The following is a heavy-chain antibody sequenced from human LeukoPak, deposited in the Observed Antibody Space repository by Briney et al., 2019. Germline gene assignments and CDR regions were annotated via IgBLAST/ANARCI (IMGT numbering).Heavy chain of an antibody. D-gene: IGHD3-22*01. CDR3: ARDRRYYYDSSGYYWTFDI. V-gene: IGHV4-59*01. CDR1: GVSISSYY. CDR2: IYYSGST. J-gene: IGHJ3*02. Sequence: SETLSLTCTVSGVSISSYYWSWIRQPPGKGLEWIGYIYYSGSTNYNPSLKSRVTISVDTSKNQFSLKLSSMTAADTAVYYCARDRRYYYDSSGYYWTFDIWGQGTMVTVSS.